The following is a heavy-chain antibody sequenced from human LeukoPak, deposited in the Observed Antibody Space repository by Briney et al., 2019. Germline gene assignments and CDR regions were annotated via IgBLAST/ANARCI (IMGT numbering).Heavy chain of an antibody. J-gene: IGHJ3*02. Sequence: SETLSLTCAVYGGSFSDYYWSWIRQSPGKGLEWIGEINHTGTTNYNPSLKSPVTISVDTSKNQFSLRLSSVTAADTAVYYCARDRYYYDTSGPPLDIWGQGTMVTVSS. V-gene: IGHV4-34*01. CDR2: INHTGTT. D-gene: IGHD3-22*01. CDR1: GGSFSDYY. CDR3: ARDRYYYDTSGPPLDI.